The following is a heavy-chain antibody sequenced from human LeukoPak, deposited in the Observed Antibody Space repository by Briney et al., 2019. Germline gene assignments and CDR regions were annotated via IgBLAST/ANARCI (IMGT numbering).Heavy chain of an antibody. Sequence: GASLRLSCAASKFTFSSYAMNWVRQASGKGLEWVSGISGSGGSTYYADSVKGRFTISRDNSKNTLYLQMNSLRAEDTAVYYCAKDRYDFWSGYSSNPFDYWGQGTLVTVSS. CDR2: ISGSGGST. J-gene: IGHJ4*02. CDR3: AKDRYDFWSGYSSNPFDY. CDR1: KFTFSSYA. D-gene: IGHD3-3*01. V-gene: IGHV3-23*01.